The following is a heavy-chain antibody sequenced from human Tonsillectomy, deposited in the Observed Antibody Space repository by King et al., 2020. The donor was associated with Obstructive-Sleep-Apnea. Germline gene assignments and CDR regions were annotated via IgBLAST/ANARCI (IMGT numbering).Heavy chain of an antibody. CDR2: ISAYNGDT. D-gene: IGHD3-22*01. Sequence: VQLVESGAEVKKPGASVNVSCMASGYTFTSYGISWVRQAPGQGLEWMGWISAYNGDTNYAQKFQGRVTMTTDTSTSTAYMELRSLRSDDTAVYYCARVNYYDWFDPWGQGTLVTVSS. V-gene: IGHV1-18*04. J-gene: IGHJ5*02. CDR3: ARVNYYDWFDP. CDR1: GYTFTSYG.